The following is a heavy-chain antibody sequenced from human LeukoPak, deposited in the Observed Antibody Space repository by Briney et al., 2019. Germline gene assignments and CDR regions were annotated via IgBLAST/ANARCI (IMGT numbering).Heavy chain of an antibody. CDR1: GFTFDNFA. Sequence: PGGSLRLSCAPSGFTFDNFAMTWVRQAPGKGLEWVSSISSSSSYIYYADSVKGRFTISRDNAKNSLYLQMNSLRAEDTAVYYCARDNKNFGIAVAGSWGQGTLVTVSS. J-gene: IGHJ5*02. V-gene: IGHV3-21*01. CDR3: ARDNKNFGIAVAGS. CDR2: ISSSSSYI. D-gene: IGHD6-19*01.